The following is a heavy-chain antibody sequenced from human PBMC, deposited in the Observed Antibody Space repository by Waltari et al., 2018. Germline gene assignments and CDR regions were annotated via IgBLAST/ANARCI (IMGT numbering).Heavy chain of an antibody. Sequence: QVQLVQSGAEVKKPGASVKVSCKASGYSFTGHNIYWVRQAPGKGMEGMGRIKHKRGGTSYARKVQGRVTMTRDTSISTAYMELSGLRSDDTAVYYCARRGGLDYWGQGTLVTVSS. CDR2: IKHKRGGT. CDR1: GYSFTGHN. V-gene: IGHV1-2*06. J-gene: IGHJ4*02. CDR3: ARRGGLDY. D-gene: IGHD3-16*01.